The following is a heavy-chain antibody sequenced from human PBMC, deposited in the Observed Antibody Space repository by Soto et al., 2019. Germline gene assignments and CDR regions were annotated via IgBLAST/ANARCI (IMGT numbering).Heavy chain of an antibody. D-gene: IGHD2-2*01. CDR3: TRATAVSFDY. Sequence: VQLVESGGGLVQPGGSLRLSCVASGFTFGDYWMHWVRQAPGKGLVWVSRVNPDARSTSYADSVKGRFTISRDNAQNTVYLQVNSLRAEDTAVYYCTRATAVSFDYWGQGTLVTVSS. V-gene: IGHV3-74*01. CDR1: GFTFGDYW. CDR2: VNPDARST. J-gene: IGHJ4*02.